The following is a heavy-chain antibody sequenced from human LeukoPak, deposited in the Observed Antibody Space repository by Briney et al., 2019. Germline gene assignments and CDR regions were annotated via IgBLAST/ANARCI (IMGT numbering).Heavy chain of an antibody. D-gene: IGHD1-1*01. J-gene: IGHJ4*02. CDR3: AKDIRTGTTAGGIFDY. CDR2: ISSSSSYI. Sequence: GGSLRLSCAASGFTFSSYSMNWVRQAPGKGLEWVSSISSSSSYIYYADSVKGRFTISRDNAKNSLYLQMNSLRAEDTALYYCAKDIRTGTTAGGIFDYWGQVTLVTVSS. CDR1: GFTFSSYS. V-gene: IGHV3-21*04.